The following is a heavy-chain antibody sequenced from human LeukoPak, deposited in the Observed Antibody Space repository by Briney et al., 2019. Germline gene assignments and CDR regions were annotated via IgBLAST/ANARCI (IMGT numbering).Heavy chain of an antibody. CDR3: ARYGSNWNFDY. CDR1: GFTFSSYW. Sequence: PGGSLRLSCAASGFTFSSYWVSWVRQAAGKGLEWVAHIKQNGVEKYYVDSVKGRFTISRDDTKNSLFLQMNSLRAEDTAVYYCARYGSNWNFDYWGQGTLVTVSS. D-gene: IGHD6-13*01. J-gene: IGHJ4*02. V-gene: IGHV3-7*01. CDR2: IKQNGVEK.